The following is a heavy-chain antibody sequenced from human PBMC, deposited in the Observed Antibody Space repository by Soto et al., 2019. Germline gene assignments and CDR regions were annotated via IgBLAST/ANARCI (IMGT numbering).Heavy chain of an antibody. J-gene: IGHJ6*03. D-gene: IGHD1-20*01. CDR3: AAIPVTGTTSYYYYYMDV. Sequence: GASVKVSCKASGYTFTSYGISWVRQAPGQGLEWIGWIVVGSGNTNYAQKFQERVTITRDMSTSTAYMELSSLRSEDTAVYYCAAIPVTGTTSYYYYYMDVWGKGTTVTVSS. V-gene: IGHV1-58*02. CDR1: GYTFTSYG. CDR2: IVVGSGNT.